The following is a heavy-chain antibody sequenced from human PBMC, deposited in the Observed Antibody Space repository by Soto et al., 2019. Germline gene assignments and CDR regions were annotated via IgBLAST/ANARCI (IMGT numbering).Heavy chain of an antibody. V-gene: IGHV1-3*01. CDR2: INAGNGNT. CDR1: GYTFTSYA. D-gene: IGHD6-13*01. CDR3: ARDSSSWYAGLLDY. Sequence: QVQLVQSGAEVKKPGASVKVSCKASGYTFTSYAMHWVRQAPGQRLEWMGWINAGNGNTKYSQKFQGRVTITRDPSASTAYMELSSLRSEDTAVYYCARDSSSWYAGLLDYWGQGTLVTVSS. J-gene: IGHJ4*02.